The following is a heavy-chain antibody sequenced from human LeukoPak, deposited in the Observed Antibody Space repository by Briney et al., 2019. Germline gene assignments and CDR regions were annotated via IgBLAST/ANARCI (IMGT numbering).Heavy chain of an antibody. D-gene: IGHD2-15*01. Sequence: PSETLSLTCTVSGGSISSSSYYWGWIRQPPGKGLEWIGSIYYSGSTYYNPSLKSRVTISVDTSKNQFSLKLSSVTAADTAVYYCARVYCSGGSCYQADFDYWGQGTLVTVSS. CDR3: ARVYCSGGSCYQADFDY. CDR1: GGSISSSSYY. J-gene: IGHJ4*02. V-gene: IGHV4-39*07. CDR2: IYYSGST.